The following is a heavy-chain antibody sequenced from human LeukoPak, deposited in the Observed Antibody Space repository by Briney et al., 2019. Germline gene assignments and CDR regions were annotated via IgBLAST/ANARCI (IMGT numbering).Heavy chain of an antibody. D-gene: IGHD2-15*01. CDR2: INHSGST. CDR1: GGSFSGYY. V-gene: IGHV4-34*01. Sequence: SETLSLTCAVYGGSFSGYYWSWIRQPPGKGLEWIGEINHSGSTNYSPSLKSRVTISVDTSKNQFSLKLSSVTAADTAVYYCARALGYCSGGSCYAHPWGQGTLVTVSS. J-gene: IGHJ5*02. CDR3: ARALGYCSGGSCYAHP.